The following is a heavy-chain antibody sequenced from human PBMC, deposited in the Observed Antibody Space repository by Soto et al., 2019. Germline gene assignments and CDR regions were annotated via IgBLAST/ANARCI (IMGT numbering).Heavy chain of an antibody. CDR3: ARGLKSSGYEPNYFDY. V-gene: IGHV3-33*01. J-gene: IGHJ4*02. CDR2: IWYDGGNK. CDR1: GFTFSSYG. Sequence: GSLRLSCAASGFTFSSYGMHWVRQAPGKGLEWVAVIWYDGGNKYYADSVKGRFTISRDNSKNTLYLQMNSLRAEDTAVYYCARGLKSSGYEPNYFDYWGQGTLVTVSS. D-gene: IGHD5-12*01.